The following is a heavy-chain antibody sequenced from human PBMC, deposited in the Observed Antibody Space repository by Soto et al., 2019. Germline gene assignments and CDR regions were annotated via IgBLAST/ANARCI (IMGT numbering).Heavy chain of an antibody. J-gene: IGHJ6*02. CDR2: IIPIFGTA. D-gene: IGHD2-2*01. V-gene: IGHV1-69*13. CDR3: ARNKVRDIVVVPAHPQRLYYYYGMDV. Sequence: SVKVSCKASGGTFSSYAISWVRQAPGQGLEWMGGIIPIFGTANYAQKFQGRVTITADESTSTAYMELSSLRSEDTAVYYCARNKVRDIVVVPAHPQRLYYYYGMDVWGQGTTVTVSS. CDR1: GGTFSSYA.